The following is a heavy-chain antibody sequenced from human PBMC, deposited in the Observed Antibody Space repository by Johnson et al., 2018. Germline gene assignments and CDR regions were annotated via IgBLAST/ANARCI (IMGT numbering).Heavy chain of an antibody. CDR3: APYAFDI. Sequence: VQLVESGGGLVEPGGSLRLSCTTSGFSFTDTWMTWVRQAPGKGLEWVGRIKSKTDGGTTDYAAPVKGRFTISRDDSKNTLYLQMNSLKTEDTAVYYCAPYAFDIWGQGTMVTVSS. V-gene: IGHV3-15*07. CDR1: GFSFTDTW. CDR2: IKSKTDGGTT. J-gene: IGHJ3*02.